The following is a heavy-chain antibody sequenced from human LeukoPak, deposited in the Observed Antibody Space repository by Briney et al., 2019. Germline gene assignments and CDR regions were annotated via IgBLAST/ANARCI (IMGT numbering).Heavy chain of an antibody. Sequence: GASVKVSCKASGYTFTSYYMHWVRQAPGQGLEWMGIINPSGGSTSYAQKFQGRVTMTRDMSTSTVYMELSSLRSEDTAVYYCARAAVERRPVPYYYDSSGYSKRDAFDIWGQGTMVTVSS. D-gene: IGHD3-22*01. CDR2: INPSGGST. CDR1: GYTFTSYY. J-gene: IGHJ3*02. CDR3: ARAAVERRPVPYYYDSSGYSKRDAFDI. V-gene: IGHV1-46*01.